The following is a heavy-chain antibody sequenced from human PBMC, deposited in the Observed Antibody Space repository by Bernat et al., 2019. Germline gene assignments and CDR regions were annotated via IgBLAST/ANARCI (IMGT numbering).Heavy chain of an antibody. CDR1: GYTFTSYD. CDR3: ARTGDYYYGMDV. Sequence: QVQLVQSGAEVKKPGASVKVSCKASGYTFTSYDINWVRQAPGQGLEWMGWINPNSGGTNYAQKFQGWVTMTRDTSISTAYMELSRLRSDDTAVYYCARTGDYYYGMDVWGQGTTVTVSS. J-gene: IGHJ6*02. V-gene: IGHV1-2*04. D-gene: IGHD1-14*01. CDR2: INPNSGGT.